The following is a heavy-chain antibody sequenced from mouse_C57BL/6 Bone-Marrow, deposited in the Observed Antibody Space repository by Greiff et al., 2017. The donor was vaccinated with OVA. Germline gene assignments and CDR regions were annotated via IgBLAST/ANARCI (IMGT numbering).Heavy chain of an antibody. D-gene: IGHD2-3*01. CDR1: GYTFTSYW. CDR3: VYDGYPYYYAMDY. J-gene: IGHJ4*01. CDR2: INPSSGYT. Sequence: VQLQQSGAELAKPGASVKLSCKASGYTFTSYWMHWVKQRPGQGLEWIGYINPSSGYTKYNQKFKDKATLTADKSSSTAYMQLSILTYEYSAVYYCVYDGYPYYYAMDYWGQGTSVTVSS. V-gene: IGHV1-7*01.